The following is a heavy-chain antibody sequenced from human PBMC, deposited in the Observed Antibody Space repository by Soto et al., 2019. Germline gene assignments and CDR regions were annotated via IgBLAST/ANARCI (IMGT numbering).Heavy chain of an antibody. J-gene: IGHJ4*02. CDR3: ARGYSSSSAAFDY. D-gene: IGHD6-13*01. CDR1: GFTFSSYA. V-gene: IGHV3-30-3*01. CDR2: ISYDASNK. Sequence: QVQLVEAGGGVVQPGRSLRLSCAASGFTFSSYAMHWVRQAPGKGLEWVAIISYDASNKYYADSVKGRFTISIDNSKNTLYLQMNSMRAEATAVYYCARGYSSSSAAFDYWGQGTLVTVSS.